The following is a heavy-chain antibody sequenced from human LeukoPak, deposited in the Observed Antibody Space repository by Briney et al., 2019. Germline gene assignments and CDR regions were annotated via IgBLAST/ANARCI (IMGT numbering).Heavy chain of an antibody. Sequence: PGGSLRLSCAASGFTFSSYAMHWVRQAPGKGLEWVAVISYDGSNKYYADSVKGRFTISRDNSKNTLYLQMNSLRAEDTAVYYCARDRDIVVVPAAMGHFDYWGQGTLVTVSS. D-gene: IGHD2-2*01. CDR1: GFTFSSYA. CDR3: ARDRDIVVVPAAMGHFDY. CDR2: ISYDGSNK. J-gene: IGHJ4*02. V-gene: IGHV3-30-3*01.